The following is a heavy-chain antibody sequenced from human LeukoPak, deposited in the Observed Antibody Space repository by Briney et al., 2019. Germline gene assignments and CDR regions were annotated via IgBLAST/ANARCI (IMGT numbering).Heavy chain of an antibody. CDR3: ARDGVAPGIYFDY. CDR1: GFTFSNYW. J-gene: IGHJ4*02. Sequence: PGGSLRLSCAASGFTFSNYWMSWVRQAPGKGLEWVANIKPDGSGTYYVDSVKGRFTISRDNAKNSLYLHMNSLRADDTAVYYCARDGVAPGIYFDYWGQGSLVTVSS. V-gene: IGHV3-7*04. CDR2: IKPDGSGT. D-gene: IGHD3-3*01.